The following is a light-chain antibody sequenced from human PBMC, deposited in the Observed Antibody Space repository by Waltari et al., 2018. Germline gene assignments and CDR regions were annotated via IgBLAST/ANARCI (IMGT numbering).Light chain of an antibody. CDR2: GAS. V-gene: IGKV3-15*01. CDR1: QSVSGN. CDR3: QQYDNLPLVT. Sequence: EIVMTQSPATLSVSPGERATLSCRASQSVSGNLAWYQHKFGQAPRLLIYGASTRATGIPARFSGSGSVTEFTLTISSLQSEDSAVYVCQQYDNLPLVTFGGGTKVEIK. J-gene: IGKJ4*01.